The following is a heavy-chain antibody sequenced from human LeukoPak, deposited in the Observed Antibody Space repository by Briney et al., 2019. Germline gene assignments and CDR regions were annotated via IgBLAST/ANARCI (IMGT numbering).Heavy chain of an antibody. CDR3: AKVPNAIAVAASTWFDP. CDR1: GFTFSTYW. D-gene: IGHD6-19*01. CDR2: INSDGSST. V-gene: IGHV3-74*01. Sequence: GGSLRLSCAASGFTFSTYWMHWVRQAPGKGLVWVSRINSDGSSTSYADSVKGRFTITRDNAKNTLYLQMNSLRAEDTAVYYCAKVPNAIAVAASTWFDPWGQGTLVTVSS. J-gene: IGHJ5*02.